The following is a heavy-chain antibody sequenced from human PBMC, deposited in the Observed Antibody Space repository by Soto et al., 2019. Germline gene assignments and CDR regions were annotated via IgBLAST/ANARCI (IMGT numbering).Heavy chain of an antibody. CDR2: IYHSGST. CDR3: ARGISRDYFDY. D-gene: IGHD6-13*01. Sequence: SETLSLTCTVSGGSISSGGYSWSWIRQPPGKGLEWIGYIYHSGSTYYNPSLKSRVTISVDTSKNQFSLKLSSVTAADTAVYYCARGISRDYFDYWGQGTLVTVSS. J-gene: IGHJ4*02. V-gene: IGHV4-30-2*01. CDR1: GGSISSGGYS.